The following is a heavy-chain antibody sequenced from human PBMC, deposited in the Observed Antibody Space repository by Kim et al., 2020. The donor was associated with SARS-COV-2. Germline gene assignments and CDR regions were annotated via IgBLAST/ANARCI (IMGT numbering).Heavy chain of an antibody. CDR3: AMGPRSDTAMVPSARGWFDP. CDR1: GGSISSSSYY. V-gene: IGHV4-39*01. D-gene: IGHD5-18*01. CDR2: IYYSGST. Sequence: SETLSLTCTVSGGSISSSSYYWGWIRQPPGKGLEWIGSIYYSGSTYYNPSLKSRVTISVDTSKNQFSLKLSSVTAADTAVYYCAMGPRSDTAMVPSARGWFDPWGQGTLGTVSS. J-gene: IGHJ5*02.